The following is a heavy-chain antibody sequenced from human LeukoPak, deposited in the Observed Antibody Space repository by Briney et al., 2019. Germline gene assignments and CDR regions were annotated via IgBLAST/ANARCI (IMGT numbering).Heavy chain of an antibody. Sequence: SETLSLTCAVYGGSFSGYYWSWIRQPPGKGLEWMGEINHSASTNYNPSLKSRVTISVYTCKNQLSLQLSSVTAADTAVYYCASGSRGVYAISVWRPNWCDPWGQGTLVSVSS. CDR2: INHSAST. V-gene: IGHV4-34*01. J-gene: IGHJ5*02. CDR1: GGSFSGYY. D-gene: IGHD2-8*01. CDR3: ASGSRGVYAISVWRPNWCDP.